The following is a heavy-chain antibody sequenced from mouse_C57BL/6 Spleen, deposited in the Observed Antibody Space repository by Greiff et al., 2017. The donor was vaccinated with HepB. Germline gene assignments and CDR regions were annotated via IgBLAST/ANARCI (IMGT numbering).Heavy chain of an antibody. Sequence: EVKLVESGGGLVKPGGSLKLSCAASGFTFSSYAMSWVRQTPEKRLEWVATISDGGSYTYYPDNVKGRFTISRDNAKNNLYLQMSHLKSEDTAMYYCARGEDGYYWYFDVWGTGTTVTVSS. CDR2: ISDGGSYT. J-gene: IGHJ1*03. CDR3: ARGEDGYYWYFDV. V-gene: IGHV5-4*03. CDR1: GFTFSSYA. D-gene: IGHD2-3*01.